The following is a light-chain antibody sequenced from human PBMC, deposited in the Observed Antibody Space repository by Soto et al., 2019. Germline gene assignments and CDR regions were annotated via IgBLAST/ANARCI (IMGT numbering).Light chain of an antibody. V-gene: IGLV1-40*01. CDR2: GNS. J-gene: IGLJ1*01. CDR1: SSNIGGSYD. CDR3: EAWDSSLSADV. Sequence: QSVLAQPPSVSGAPGQTVTISCTGSSSNIGGSYDLHWYQHLPGTAPQLLLYGNSNRPSGAPDRFSGSKSGTSASLAITGLQAEDEADYYCEAWDSSLSADVFGTGTKLTVL.